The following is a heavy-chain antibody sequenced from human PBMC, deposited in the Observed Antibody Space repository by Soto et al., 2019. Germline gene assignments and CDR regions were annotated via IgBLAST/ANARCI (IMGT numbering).Heavy chain of an antibody. CDR3: ARTDGYNFGFAAFDI. Sequence: GESLKISCKGSGYSFTSYWIGWVRQMPGKGLEWMGIIYPGGYDTRYSPSFQGQVTISADKSISTAYLQWSSLKASDTAMYYCARTDGYNFGFAAFDIWGQGTMVTVSS. J-gene: IGHJ3*02. V-gene: IGHV5-51*01. CDR1: GYSFTSYW. CDR2: IYPGGYDT. D-gene: IGHD5-12*01.